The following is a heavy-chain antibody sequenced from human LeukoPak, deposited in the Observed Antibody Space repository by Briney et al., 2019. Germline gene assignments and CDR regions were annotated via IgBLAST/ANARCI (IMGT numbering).Heavy chain of an antibody. CDR2: ISYDGSNE. CDR1: GFTVSTYG. CDR3: AKPYTSGYFDY. V-gene: IGHV3-30*18. J-gene: IGHJ4*02. Sequence: GGSLRLSCAGSGFTVSTYGMYWVRQAPGKGLEWVAVISYDGSNEYYADSVKGRFTISRDNSKNTVYLQMNSLRPEDTAVYYCAKPYTSGYFDYWGQGTLVTVSS. D-gene: IGHD3-22*01.